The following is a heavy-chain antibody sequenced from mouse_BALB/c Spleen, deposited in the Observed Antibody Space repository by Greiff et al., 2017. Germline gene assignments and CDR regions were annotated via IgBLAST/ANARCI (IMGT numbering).Heavy chain of an antibody. Sequence: QVQLQQSGAELVRPGVSVKISCKGSGYTFTDYAMHWVKQSHAKSLEWIGVISTYYGDASYNQKFKGKATMTVDKSSSTAYMELARLTSEDSAIYYCAREASYYYAMDYWGQGTSVTVSS. CDR2: ISTYYGDA. J-gene: IGHJ4*01. CDR3: AREASYYYAMDY. D-gene: IGHD6-1*01. CDR1: GYTFTDYA. V-gene: IGHV1S137*01.